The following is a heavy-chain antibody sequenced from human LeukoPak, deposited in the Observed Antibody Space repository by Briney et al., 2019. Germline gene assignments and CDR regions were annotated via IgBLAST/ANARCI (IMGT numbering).Heavy chain of an antibody. CDR2: MKQDGSEI. CDR3: ANPREQWLVRGFDY. D-gene: IGHD6-19*01. J-gene: IGHJ4*02. CDR1: GFTFNTYW. Sequence: PGGSLRLSCAASGFTFNTYWMTWVRQAPGKGLEWVANMKQDGSEIYYVDSVKGRFTISRDNSKNTLYLQMNSLRAEDTAVYYCANPREQWLVRGFDYWGQGTLVTVSS. V-gene: IGHV3-7*01.